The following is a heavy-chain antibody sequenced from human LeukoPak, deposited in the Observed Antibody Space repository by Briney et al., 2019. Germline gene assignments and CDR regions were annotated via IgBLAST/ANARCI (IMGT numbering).Heavy chain of an antibody. CDR3: ATDATPGWLQSPY. CDR2: ISDSGTGT. Sequence: GGSLRLSCAASVLTFSGYAMSWVRQAPGKGLEWVSAISDSGTGTYYPDSVMGRFTISRDNSKNTLYLQMNSLRAEDTAVYYCATDATPGWLQSPYWGQGTLVTVSS. V-gene: IGHV3-23*01. J-gene: IGHJ4*02. D-gene: IGHD5-24*01. CDR1: VLTFSGYA.